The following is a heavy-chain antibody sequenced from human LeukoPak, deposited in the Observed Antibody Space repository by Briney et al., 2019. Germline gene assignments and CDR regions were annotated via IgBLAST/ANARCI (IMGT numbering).Heavy chain of an antibody. J-gene: IGHJ4*02. D-gene: IGHD2-2*01. CDR1: GFTFSSYA. Sequence: GGSLRLSCAASGFTFSSYAMHWVRQAPGKGLEWVAVISYDGSNKYYADSVKGRFTISRDNSKNTLYLQMNSLRAEDTAVYYCARGLYCSSTSCPLGYWGQGTLVTVSS. CDR2: ISYDGSNK. CDR3: ARGLYCSSTSCPLGY. V-gene: IGHV3-30-3*01.